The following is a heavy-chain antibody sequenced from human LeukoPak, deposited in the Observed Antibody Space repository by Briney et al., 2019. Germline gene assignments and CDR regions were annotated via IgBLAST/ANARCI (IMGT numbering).Heavy chain of an antibody. J-gene: IGHJ6*02. V-gene: IGHV3-21*01. D-gene: IGHD6-19*01. CDR2: ISSSSSYT. CDR3: GRDHASGWYYGMHV. CDR1: GFTFSSYG. Sequence: GGSLRLSCAASGFTFSSYGLNWVRQAPGKELEWVSSISSSSSYTYYADSVKGRLTISRDNAKNSLYLQMNSLRAEDTAVYYCGRDHASGWYYGMHVWGQGTTVTVSS.